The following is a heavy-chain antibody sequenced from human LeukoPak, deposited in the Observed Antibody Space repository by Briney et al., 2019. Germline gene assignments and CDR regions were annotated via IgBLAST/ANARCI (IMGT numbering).Heavy chain of an antibody. V-gene: IGHV4-34*01. D-gene: IGHD3-16*01. CDR3: AGERITFGGDY. J-gene: IGHJ4*02. Sequence: KSSETLSLTCAVYGGSFSGYYWSWIRQPPGKGLEWIGEINHSGSTNYNPSLKSRVTISVDTSKNQFSLKLSSVTAADTAVYYCAGERITFGGDYWGQGTLVTVSS. CDR1: GGSFSGYY. CDR2: INHSGST.